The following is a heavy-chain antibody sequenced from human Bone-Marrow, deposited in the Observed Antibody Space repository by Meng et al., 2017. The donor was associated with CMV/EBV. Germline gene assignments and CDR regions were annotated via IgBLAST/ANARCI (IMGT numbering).Heavy chain of an antibody. CDR3: AKDRRIGLQRRYIAAAGIDY. D-gene: IGHD6-13*01. J-gene: IGHJ4*02. Sequence: GESLKISCAASGFTFSSYSMNWVRQAPGKGLEWVSSISSSSSYIYYADSVKGRFTISRDNSKNTLYLQMNSLRAEDTAVYYCAKDRRIGLQRRYIAAAGIDYWGQGTLVTVSS. CDR2: ISSSSSYI. V-gene: IGHV3-21*04. CDR1: GFTFSSYS.